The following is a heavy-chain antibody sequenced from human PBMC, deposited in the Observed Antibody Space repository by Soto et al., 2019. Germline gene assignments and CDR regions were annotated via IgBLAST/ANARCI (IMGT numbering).Heavy chain of an antibody. V-gene: IGHV4-61*01. Sequence: PSETLSLTCTVSGGSVSSGSYYWSWIRQPPXKGLEWIGYIYYSGSTNYNPSLKSRVTISVYTSKNQFSLKLSSVTAADTAVYYCARVGPEMATITRYYYYGMDVWGQGTTVTVSS. CDR3: ARVGPEMATITRYYYYGMDV. CDR2: IYYSGST. CDR1: GGSVSSGSYY. J-gene: IGHJ6*02. D-gene: IGHD5-12*01.